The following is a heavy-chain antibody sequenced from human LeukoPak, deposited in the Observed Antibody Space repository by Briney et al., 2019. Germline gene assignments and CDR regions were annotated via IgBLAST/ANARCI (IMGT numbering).Heavy chain of an antibody. CDR3: ARVTDSGSYAFLSFNI. Sequence: ASVKVPCKASGYTFVDYYIHWVRQAPGQGLEWMGWIKPNSGATKYAQKFQGRVTMTRDTSVSTAYMELSSLRSDDTAVYYCARVTDSGSYAFLSFNIWGQGTMVTVSS. D-gene: IGHD1-26*01. J-gene: IGHJ3*02. V-gene: IGHV1-2*02. CDR2: IKPNSGAT. CDR1: GYTFVDYY.